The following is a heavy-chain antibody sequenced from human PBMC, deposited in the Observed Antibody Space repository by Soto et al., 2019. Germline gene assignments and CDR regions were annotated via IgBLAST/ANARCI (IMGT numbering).Heavy chain of an antibody. Sequence: GGSLRLSCAASGFTFSSYAMHWVRQAPGKGLEWVAVISYDGSNKYYADSVKGRFTISRDNSKNTLYLQMNSLRTEDTAVYYCARGPTQVPIDYWDQETLVAVSS. V-gene: IGHV3-30-3*01. CDR2: ISYDGSNK. CDR1: GFTFSSYA. CDR3: ARGPTQVPIDY. J-gene: IGHJ4*02.